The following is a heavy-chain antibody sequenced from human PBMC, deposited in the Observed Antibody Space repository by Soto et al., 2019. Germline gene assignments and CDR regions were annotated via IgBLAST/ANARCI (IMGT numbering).Heavy chain of an antibody. V-gene: IGHV3-23*01. D-gene: IGHD6-19*01. Sequence: EVQLLESGGGLVQPGGSLRLSCAASGFTFSSYAMSWVRQAPGKGLEWVSGISGSGDSTYYADSVKGRFTISRDNSKNTLYLQMNRLRAEDKAVYYCAKGVPGIAVAGTGYFQHWGQGTLVTVSS. CDR3: AKGVPGIAVAGTGYFQH. J-gene: IGHJ1*01. CDR2: ISGSGDST. CDR1: GFTFSSYA.